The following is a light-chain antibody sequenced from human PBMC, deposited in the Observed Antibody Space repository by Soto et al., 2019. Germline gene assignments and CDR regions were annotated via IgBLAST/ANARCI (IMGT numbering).Light chain of an antibody. J-gene: IGKJ3*01. V-gene: IGKV1-27*01. CDR1: QESSHF. CDR3: QTYSSVPS. Sequence: ILMPQSPKSLSASVGERVTITCRASQESSHFVAWYQQKPEKDPPLLIYAASTLPSGVTSRFSGRGSGTDFTLTSNSLQPEYVATDSCQTYSSVPSFGPGTKVEIK. CDR2: AAS.